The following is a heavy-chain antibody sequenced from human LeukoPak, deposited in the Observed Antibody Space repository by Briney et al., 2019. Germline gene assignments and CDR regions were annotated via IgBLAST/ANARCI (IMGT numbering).Heavy chain of an antibody. V-gene: IGHV1-18*01. J-gene: IGHJ5*02. D-gene: IGHD3-9*01. Sequence: ASVKVSCKASGYTFTSYGISWVRQAPGQGLEWMGWISAYNGNTNYAQKLQGRVTMTTDTSTSTAYMELRSLRSDDTAVYYCARVQRDSGYYDILTGYYPYNWFDPCGQGTLVTVSS. CDR1: GYTFTSYG. CDR2: ISAYNGNT. CDR3: ARVQRDSGYYDILTGYYPYNWFDP.